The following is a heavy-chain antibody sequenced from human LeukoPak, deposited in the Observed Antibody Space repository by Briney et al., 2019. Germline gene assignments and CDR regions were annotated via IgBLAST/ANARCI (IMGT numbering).Heavy chain of an antibody. J-gene: IGHJ4*02. D-gene: IGHD3-9*01. CDR3: AKDLITIISPVDY. CDR2: ISGSGDST. CDR1: GFTFSNYA. Sequence: GGSLRLFCAASGFTFSNYAMNWVRQAPGKGLEWVSSISGSGDSTYYADSVKGRFTISRDNSKNTLSLQMNSLRAEDTAVYYCAKDLITIISPVDYWGQGTLVTVSS. V-gene: IGHV3-23*01.